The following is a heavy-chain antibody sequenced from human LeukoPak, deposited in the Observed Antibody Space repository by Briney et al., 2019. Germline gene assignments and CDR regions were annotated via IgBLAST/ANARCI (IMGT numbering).Heavy chain of an antibody. CDR1: GFAFRSFA. CDR3: ARISASGRTNGAFDV. J-gene: IGHJ3*01. V-gene: IGHV3-30-3*01. CDR2: ISHDGSSD. D-gene: IGHD6-19*01. Sequence: GGSLRLSCAASGFAFRSFAMHWVRQAPGKGLDWVAVISHDGSSDYYSPSLRGRFTISRDTSKNTLYLQMNRLRPDDTATYYCARISASGRTNGAFDVWGRGTMVTVSS.